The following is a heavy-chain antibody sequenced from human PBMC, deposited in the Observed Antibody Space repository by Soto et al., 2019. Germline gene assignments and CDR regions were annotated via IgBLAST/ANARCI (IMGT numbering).Heavy chain of an antibody. CDR3: QGIAAAGGLYYYYGMAV. CDR1: GYTFTGYY. CDR2: INSNSGGT. D-gene: IGHD6-13*01. V-gene: IGHV1-2*02. J-gene: IGHJ6*02. Sequence: ASVKVSCKASGYTFTGYYMHWVRQAPGQGLEWMGWINSNSGGTNYAQKFQGRVTMTRDTSISTAYMELSRLRSDDTAVYYCQGIAAAGGLYYYYGMAVWGQGTTVTVSS.